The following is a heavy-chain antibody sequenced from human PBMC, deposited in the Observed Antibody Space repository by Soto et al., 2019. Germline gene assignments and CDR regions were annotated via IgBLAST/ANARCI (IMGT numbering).Heavy chain of an antibody. CDR1: GFTFSSYA. J-gene: IGHJ6*04. V-gene: IGHV3-23*01. CDR3: AKPCSGGSCYSVWGSYYYGMDV. Sequence: PGGSLRLSCAASGFTFSSYAMSWVRQAPGKGLEWVSAISGSGGSTYYADSVKGRFTISRDNSKNTLYLQMNSLRAEDTAVYYCAKPCSGGSCYSVWGSYYYGMDVWGKGPTVTVSS. D-gene: IGHD2-15*01. CDR2: ISGSGGST.